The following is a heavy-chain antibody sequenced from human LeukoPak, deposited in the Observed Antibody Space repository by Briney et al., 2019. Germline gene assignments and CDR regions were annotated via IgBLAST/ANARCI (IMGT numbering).Heavy chain of an antibody. J-gene: IGHJ4*02. CDR1: GYSFTSYW. D-gene: IGHD3-22*01. CDR3: ATVPGGYYDRPFDY. V-gene: IGHV5-51*03. Sequence: GESLKVSCKGSGYSFTSYWIGWGRPMPGKGLEWMGLIYPGDFDTRYSPSFQGQVTLSADKSTSTPYLHWCTLKDPDTPMYYCATVPGGYYDRPFDYWGQGTLVTVSS. CDR2: IYPGDFDT.